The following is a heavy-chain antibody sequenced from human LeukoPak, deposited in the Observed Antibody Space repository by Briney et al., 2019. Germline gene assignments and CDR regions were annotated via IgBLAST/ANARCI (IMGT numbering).Heavy chain of an antibody. CDR1: GFTFSSYE. D-gene: IGHD6-19*01. CDR3: VRDQGSGWYVPTAIDY. Sequence: GGSLRLSCSASGFTFSSYEMNWVGQAPGKGLEGGSYLSSSGGTRYYADSVKGRFTISRDNATNSLFLQMTSLRAEDTAVYYWVRDQGSGWYVPTAIDYWGQGTLVTVSS. CDR2: LSSSGGTR. V-gene: IGHV3-48*03. J-gene: IGHJ4*02.